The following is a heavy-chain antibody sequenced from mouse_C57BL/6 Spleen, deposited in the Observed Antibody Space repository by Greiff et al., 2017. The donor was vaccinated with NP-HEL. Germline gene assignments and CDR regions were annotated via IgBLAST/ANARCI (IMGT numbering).Heavy chain of an antibody. D-gene: IGHD1-1*01. CDR3: ARFYYGSSYEGYFDV. V-gene: IGHV1-18*01. CDR1: GYTFTDYN. CDR2: INPNNGGT. Sequence: EVQLQQSGPELVKPGASVKIPCKASGYTFTDYNMDWVKQSHGKSLEWIGDINPNNGGTIYNQKFKGKATLTVDKSSSTAYMELLSLTSEDTAVYYCARFYYGSSYEGYFDVWGTGTTVTVSS. J-gene: IGHJ1*03.